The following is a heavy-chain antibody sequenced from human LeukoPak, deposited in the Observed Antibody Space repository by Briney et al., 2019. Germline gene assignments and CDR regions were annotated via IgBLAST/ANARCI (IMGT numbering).Heavy chain of an antibody. CDR3: ARDSLYGDYTGGVNWFDP. CDR1: GFTFSSYS. CDR2: ISSSSSYI. D-gene: IGHD4-17*01. Sequence: GGSLRLSCAASGFTFSSYSMNWVRQAPGKGLKWVSSISSSSSYIYYADSVKGRFTISRDNAKNSLYLQMNSLRAEDTAVYYCARDSLYGDYTGGVNWFDPWGQGTLVTVSS. J-gene: IGHJ5*02. V-gene: IGHV3-21*01.